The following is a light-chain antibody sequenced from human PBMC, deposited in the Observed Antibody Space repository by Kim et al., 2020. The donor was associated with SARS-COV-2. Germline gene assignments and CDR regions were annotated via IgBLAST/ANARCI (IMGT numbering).Light chain of an antibody. CDR3: SSHTTSSTYV. J-gene: IGLJ1*01. V-gene: IGLV2-14*03. CDR1: SSDVGGYNS. CDR2: DSS. Sequence: GHSTHISATGTSSDVGGYNSFSWYQQHPGKAPELMIYDSSGRASGVSNRFSGSQSGNTASLTISGLRAEDEADYYCSSHTTSSTYVFGSGTKVTVL.